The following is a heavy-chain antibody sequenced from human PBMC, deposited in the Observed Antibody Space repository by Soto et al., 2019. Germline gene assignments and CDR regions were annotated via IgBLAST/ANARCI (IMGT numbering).Heavy chain of an antibody. J-gene: IGHJ5*02. V-gene: IGHV1-24*01. CDR1: GYTLTELS. CDR3: ATDLLGFWSGVSWFDP. Sequence: ASVKVSCKVSGYTLTELSMHWVRQAPGKGLEWVGGFDPEDGETIYAQKFQGRVTMTEDTSTDTAYMELSSLRSEDTAVYYCATDLLGFWSGVSWFDPWGQGTLVTVPQ. CDR2: FDPEDGET. D-gene: IGHD3-3*01.